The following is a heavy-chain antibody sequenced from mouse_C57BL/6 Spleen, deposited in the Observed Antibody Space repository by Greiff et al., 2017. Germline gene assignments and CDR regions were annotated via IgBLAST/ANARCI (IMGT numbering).Heavy chain of an antibody. J-gene: IGHJ3*01. V-gene: IGHV14-2*01. CDR3: ARCYGSRLPLFAY. Sequence: EVKLVESGAELVKPGASVKLSCTASGFNIKDFYMHWVKQRTEQGLEWIGRIDPEDGETKYAPKFQGKATITADTSSNTACLQLSSLTAEDTAVYYCARCYGSRLPLFAYWGQGTLVNVSA. D-gene: IGHD1-1*01. CDR2: IDPEDGET. CDR1: GFNIKDFY.